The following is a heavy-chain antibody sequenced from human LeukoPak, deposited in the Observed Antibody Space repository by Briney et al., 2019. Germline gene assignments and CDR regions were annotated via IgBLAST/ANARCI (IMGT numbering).Heavy chain of an antibody. J-gene: IGHJ4*02. D-gene: IGHD2-2*01. CDR2: IYHSGST. Sequence: SETLSLTCPVSGGSISSGGYSWSWIRQPPGKGLEWIGYIYHSGSTYYNPSLKSRVTISVDRSKNQFSLKLSSVTAADTAVYYCARVVLVVYYFDYWGQGTLVTVSS. V-gene: IGHV4-30-2*01. CDR1: GGSISSGGYS. CDR3: ARVVLVVYYFDY.